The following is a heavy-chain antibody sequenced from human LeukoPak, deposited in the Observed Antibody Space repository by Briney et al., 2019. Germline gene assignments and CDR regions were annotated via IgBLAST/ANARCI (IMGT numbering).Heavy chain of an antibody. V-gene: IGHV3-49*03. D-gene: IGHD4-17*01. CDR3: TRDTGATVTTTNWFDP. CDR2: IRSKAYGGTT. Sequence: GGSLRLSCTASGFTFGDYAMSWFRQAPGKGLEWVGFIRSKAYGGTTEYAASVKGRFTISRDDSKSIAYLQMNSLKTEDTAVYYCTRDTGATVTTTNWFDPWGQGTLVTVSS. J-gene: IGHJ5*02. CDR1: GFTFGDYA.